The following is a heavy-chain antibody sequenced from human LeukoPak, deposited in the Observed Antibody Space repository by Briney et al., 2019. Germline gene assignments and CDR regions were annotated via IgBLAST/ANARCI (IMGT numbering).Heavy chain of an antibody. D-gene: IGHD3-22*01. CDR3: AKGYYDPDRNAFDI. V-gene: IGHV3-9*01. Sequence: GGSLRLSCAASGFTFDDYAMHWVRQAPGKGLEWVSGISWNSGSIGYADSVKGRFTISRDNAKNSLYLQMNSLRAEDTALYYCAKGYYDPDRNAFDIWGQGTMVTVSS. CDR2: ISWNSGSI. CDR1: GFTFDDYA. J-gene: IGHJ3*02.